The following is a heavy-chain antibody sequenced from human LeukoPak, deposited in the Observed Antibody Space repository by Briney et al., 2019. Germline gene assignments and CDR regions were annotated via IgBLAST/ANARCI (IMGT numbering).Heavy chain of an antibody. J-gene: IGHJ4*02. CDR2: INNDGHSI. V-gene: IGHV3-74*01. Sequence: GGSLRLSCATSGFMFKTYWMHWVRQAPRKGLVWVSRINNDGHSINYADSVKGRFTTSRDNAKNTLFLHMNSLRAEDTGVYYCARDNLEWGSVFDYWGQGTLVTVSS. D-gene: IGHD3-16*01. CDR1: GFMFKTYW. CDR3: ARDNLEWGSVFDY.